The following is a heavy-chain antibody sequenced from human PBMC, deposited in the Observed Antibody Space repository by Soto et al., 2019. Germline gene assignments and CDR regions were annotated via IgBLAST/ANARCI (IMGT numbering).Heavy chain of an antibody. D-gene: IGHD1-1*01. CDR3: ATWHLQEHAYDI. Sequence: GGSLRLSCAAFGFTVSGKKYVAWVRQAPGKGLEWVSALYDLDGTYYADSVKGRFTTSSDSSRTTVYLQMNSLRPDDTAVYSCATWHLQEHAYDIWGQGTMVTV. CDR2: LYDLDGT. CDR1: GFTVSGKKY. J-gene: IGHJ3*02. V-gene: IGHV3-53*01.